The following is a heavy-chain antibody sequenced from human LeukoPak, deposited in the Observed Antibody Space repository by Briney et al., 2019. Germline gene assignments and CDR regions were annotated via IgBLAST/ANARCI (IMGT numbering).Heavy chain of an antibody. Sequence: GGSLRLSCAASGFTFSAHGMHWVRQAPDKGLEWVAVIWYDGSKQEYAESVKGRFTISRDDSKNTLYLQMNSLRAEDTAVYYCAREASGYYRDFWGQGTLVTVSS. V-gene: IGHV3-33*01. J-gene: IGHJ4*02. CDR3: AREASGYYRDF. CDR1: GFTFSAHG. CDR2: IWYDGSKQ. D-gene: IGHD3-3*01.